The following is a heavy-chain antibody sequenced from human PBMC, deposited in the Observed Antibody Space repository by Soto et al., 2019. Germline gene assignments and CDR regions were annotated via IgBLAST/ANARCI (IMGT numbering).Heavy chain of an antibody. CDR2: INHTGST. J-gene: IGHJ4*02. Sequence: SETLSLTCTVYGGSFSGHYWSWIRQAPGKGLEWIGEINHTGSTNYNPSLKSRVIMSVDTSKNQFSLKLSSVTAADTAVYYCARRYGSCFDYWGQGTLVTVSS. CDR1: GGSFSGHY. D-gene: IGHD5-18*01. V-gene: IGHV4-34*01. CDR3: ARRYGSCFDY.